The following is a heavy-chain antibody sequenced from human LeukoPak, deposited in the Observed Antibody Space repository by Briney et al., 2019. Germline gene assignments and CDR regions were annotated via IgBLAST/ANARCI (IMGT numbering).Heavy chain of an antibody. D-gene: IGHD2-15*01. CDR1: GYTLTELS. V-gene: IGHV1-24*01. CDR2: FDPEDGET. CDR3: AAYSVDIVVVNNWFDP. Sequence: GAPVKVSCKVSGYTLTELSMHWVRQAPGKGLEWMGGFDPEDGETIYAQKFQGRVTMTEDTSTDTAYMELSSLRSEDTAVYYCAAYSVDIVVVNNWFDPWGQGTLVTVSS. J-gene: IGHJ5*02.